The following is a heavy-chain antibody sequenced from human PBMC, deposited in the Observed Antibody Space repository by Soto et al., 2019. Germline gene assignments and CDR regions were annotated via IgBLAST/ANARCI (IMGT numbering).Heavy chain of an antibody. D-gene: IGHD6-19*01. CDR1: GFTFSSYA. CDR2: MSGTGGST. CDR3: AKAGFSSGWSPSYFDY. J-gene: IGHJ4*02. V-gene: IGHV3-23*01. Sequence: EVQLLESGGGLVQPGRSLRLSCAASGFTFSSYAMNWVRQAPGKGLEWVSAMSGTGGSTYYADSVKGRFTLSRDNSKNTLYLQMSSLRVEDTAVFYCAKAGFSSGWSPSYFDYWGQGTLDTVSS.